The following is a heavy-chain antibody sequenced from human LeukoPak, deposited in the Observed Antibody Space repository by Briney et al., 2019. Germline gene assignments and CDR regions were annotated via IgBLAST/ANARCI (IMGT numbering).Heavy chain of an antibody. V-gene: IGHV3-7*01. CDR3: AGSSGWLFDY. J-gene: IGHJ4*02. CDR1: GFSFSSYG. CDR2: IKEDGSQI. Sequence: GGSLRLSCAASGFSFSSYGMSWVRQAPGKGLEWVANIKEDGSQIYYVDSVRGRFTISRDNAKNSVYLQMNSLRAEDTAVYYCAGSSGWLFDYWGQGGLVAVSS. D-gene: IGHD6-19*01.